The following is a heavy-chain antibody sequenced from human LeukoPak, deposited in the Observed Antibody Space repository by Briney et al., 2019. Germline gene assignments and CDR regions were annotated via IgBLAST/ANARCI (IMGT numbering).Heavy chain of an antibody. CDR1: GYSISSGYY. Sequence: PSETLSLTCAVSGYSISSGYYWGWIRQPPGKGLEWIGSIYHSGSTYYNPSLKSRVTISVDTSKNQFSLKLSSVTAADTAVYYCARHSGGFLEWLLTFDYWGQGTLVTVSS. V-gene: IGHV4-38-2*01. D-gene: IGHD3-3*01. J-gene: IGHJ4*02. CDR2: IYHSGST. CDR3: ARHSGGFLEWLLTFDY.